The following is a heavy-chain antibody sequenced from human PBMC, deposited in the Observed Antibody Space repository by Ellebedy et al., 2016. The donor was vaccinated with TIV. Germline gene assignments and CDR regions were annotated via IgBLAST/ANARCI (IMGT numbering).Heavy chain of an antibody. CDR3: ARVPMPGKADY. D-gene: IGHD4-23*01. J-gene: IGHJ4*02. Sequence: ASVKVSCXASGYTFNSHGISWVRQAPGQGLEWMGWISAYNGNTNYAQKVQGRVTMTTDTSTSTAYMELRSLRSDDTAVYYCARVPMPGKADYWGQGTLVTVSS. CDR1: GYTFNSHG. V-gene: IGHV1-18*01. CDR2: ISAYNGNT.